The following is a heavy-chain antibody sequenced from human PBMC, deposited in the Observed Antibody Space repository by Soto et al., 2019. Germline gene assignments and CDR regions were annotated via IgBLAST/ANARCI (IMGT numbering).Heavy chain of an antibody. Sequence: PSETLSLTCTVSGGSISSYYWNWIRQPPGKGLEWIGYIYYSGSTNYNPSLKSRVTISVDTSKNQFSLKLSSVTAADTAVYYCARGLGVLMVYAIPAFDIWGQGTMVTVSS. V-gene: IGHV4-59*01. D-gene: IGHD2-8*01. CDR1: GGSISSYY. CDR3: ARGLGVLMVYAIPAFDI. J-gene: IGHJ3*02. CDR2: IYYSGST.